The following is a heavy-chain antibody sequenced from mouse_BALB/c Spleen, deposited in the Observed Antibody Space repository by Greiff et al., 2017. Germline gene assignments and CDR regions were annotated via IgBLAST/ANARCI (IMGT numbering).Heavy chain of an antibody. CDR1: GYTFTSYT. CDR3: ARSLYYGYDRDY. V-gene: IGHV1-4*02. J-gene: IGHJ2*01. Sequence: QVQLQQSAAELARPGASVKMSCKASGYTFTSYTMHWVKQRPGQGLEWIGYINPSSGYTEYNQKFKDKTTLTADKSSSTAYMQLSSLTSEDSAVYYCARSLYYGYDRDYWGQGTTLTVSS. D-gene: IGHD2-2*01. CDR2: INPSSGYT.